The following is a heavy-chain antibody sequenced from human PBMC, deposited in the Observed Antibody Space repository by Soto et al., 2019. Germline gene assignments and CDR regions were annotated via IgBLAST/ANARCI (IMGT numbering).Heavy chain of an antibody. J-gene: IGHJ6*03. V-gene: IGHV1-69*02. Sequence: SVKVSCKASGGTFSSYTISWVRQAPGQGLEWMGRIIPILGIANYAQKFQGRVTITADKSTSTAYIELSSLRSEDTAVYYCSSNRGSKDIVVVPAAYGSYYYYMDVWGKGTTVTVSS. CDR1: GGTFSSYT. CDR2: IIPILGIA. CDR3: SSNRGSKDIVVVPAAYGSYYYYMDV. D-gene: IGHD2-2*01.